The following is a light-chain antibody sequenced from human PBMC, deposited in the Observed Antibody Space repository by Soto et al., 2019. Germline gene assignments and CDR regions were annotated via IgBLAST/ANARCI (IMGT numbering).Light chain of an antibody. Sequence: DIQMTQSPSSLSASVGDRVTITCRASQSISSYLNWYQQKPGEAPKLLIYAASSLQSGVPSRFSGSGSGTDLTLTISSLQPEDFATYYCQQSYSTPWTFGQGTKVDIK. V-gene: IGKV1-39*01. CDR2: AAS. CDR3: QQSYSTPWT. J-gene: IGKJ1*01. CDR1: QSISSY.